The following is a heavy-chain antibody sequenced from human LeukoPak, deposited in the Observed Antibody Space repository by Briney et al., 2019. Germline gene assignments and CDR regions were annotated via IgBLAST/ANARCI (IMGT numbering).Heavy chain of an antibody. V-gene: IGHV4-4*02. CDR2: IYHSGST. CDR3: ASRTTVTTWDY. CDR1: GFTFSSYAM. J-gene: IGHJ4*02. D-gene: IGHD4-17*01. Sequence: GSLRLSCAASGFTFSSYAMSWVRQAPGKGLEWIGEIYHSGSTNYNPSLKSRVTISVDKSKNQFSLKLSSVTAADTAVYYCASRTTVTTWDYWGQGTLVTVSS.